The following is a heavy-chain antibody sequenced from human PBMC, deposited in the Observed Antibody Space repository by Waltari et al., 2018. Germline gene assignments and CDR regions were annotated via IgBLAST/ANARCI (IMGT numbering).Heavy chain of an antibody. CDR3: ARADGYNDFDY. Sequence: QGLEWMGIINPSGCSTSYAQKFQGRVTMTRDTSTSTVYMELSSLRSEDTAVYYCARADGYNDFDYWGQGTLVTVSS. D-gene: IGHD5-12*01. V-gene: IGHV1-46*01. J-gene: IGHJ4*02. CDR2: INPSGCST.